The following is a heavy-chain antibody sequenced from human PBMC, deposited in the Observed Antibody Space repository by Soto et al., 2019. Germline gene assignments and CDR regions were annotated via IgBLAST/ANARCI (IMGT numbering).Heavy chain of an antibody. Sequence: GGSLRLSCAASGFAFSSYAMHWVRQAPGKGLEWVAVISYDGSNKYYADSVKGRFTISRDNSKNTLYLQMNSLRAEDTAVYYCARELKSYYYYGMDVWGQGTTVTVSS. CDR3: ARELKSYYYYGMDV. V-gene: IGHV3-30-3*01. CDR2: ISYDGSNK. CDR1: GFAFSSYA. J-gene: IGHJ6*02.